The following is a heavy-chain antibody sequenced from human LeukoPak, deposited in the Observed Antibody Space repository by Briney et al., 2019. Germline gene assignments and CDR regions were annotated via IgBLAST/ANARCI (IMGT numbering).Heavy chain of an antibody. CDR2: NSGST. V-gene: IGHV4-39*07. CDR1: GGSISSSSYY. CDR3: ARRLRRIAVAGSNWFDP. J-gene: IGHJ5*02. D-gene: IGHD6-19*01. Sequence: SETLSLTCTVSGGSISSSSYYWGWIRQPPGKGLEWIGSNSGSTYYNPSLKSRVTISVDTSKNQFSLKLSSVTAADTAVHYCARRLRRIAVAGSNWFDPWGQGTLVTVSS.